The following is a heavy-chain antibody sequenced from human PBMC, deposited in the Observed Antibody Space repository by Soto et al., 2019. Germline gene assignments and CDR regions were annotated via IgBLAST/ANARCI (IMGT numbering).Heavy chain of an antibody. J-gene: IGHJ6*02. D-gene: IGHD3-3*01. V-gene: IGHV3-48*02. CDR3: ARLYYDYV. CDR2: INYDSDTI. CDR1: GFTFGTYS. Sequence: GSLRHSCAGSGFTFGTYSMNWVRQAAGKGLEWIAYINYDSDTIQYADSVKGRFTISRDNAKNSLYLQMNSLRDEDTAVYYCARLYYDYVWGQGTTVTVSS.